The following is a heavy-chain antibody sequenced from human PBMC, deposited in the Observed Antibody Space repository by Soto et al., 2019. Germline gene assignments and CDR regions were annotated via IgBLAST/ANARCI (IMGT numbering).Heavy chain of an antibody. D-gene: IGHD5-18*01. CDR2: IDPSDSYT. CDR3: ARQDTAMVVYYYYYGMDV. CDR1: GYSFTSYW. J-gene: IGHJ6*02. Sequence: PGESLKISCKGSGYSFTSYWISWVRQMPGKGLEWMGRIDPSDSYTNYSPSFQGHVTISADKSISTAYLQWSSLKASDTAMYYCARQDTAMVVYYYYYGMDVWGQGTTVTVSS. V-gene: IGHV5-10-1*01.